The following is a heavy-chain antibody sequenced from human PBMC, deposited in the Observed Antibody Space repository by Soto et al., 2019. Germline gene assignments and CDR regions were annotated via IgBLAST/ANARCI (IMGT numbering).Heavy chain of an antibody. Sequence: GGSLRLSCAASGFTFSGSAMHWVRQASGKGLEWVGRIRSKANSYATAYAASVKGRFTISRDDSKNTAYLQMNSLKTEDTAVYYCTRQSLGMAAAGTLDYWGQGTLVTVSS. J-gene: IGHJ4*02. CDR2: IRSKANSYAT. D-gene: IGHD6-13*01. CDR3: TRQSLGMAAAGTLDY. V-gene: IGHV3-73*01. CDR1: GFTFSGSA.